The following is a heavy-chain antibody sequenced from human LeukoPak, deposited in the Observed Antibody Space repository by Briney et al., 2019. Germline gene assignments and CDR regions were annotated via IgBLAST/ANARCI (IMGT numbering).Heavy chain of an antibody. CDR2: INPNSGGT. CDR3: AREGPGEYNWFDP. D-gene: IGHD3-10*01. CDR1: GYTFTGYY. J-gene: IGHJ5*02. V-gene: IGHV1-2*02. Sequence: ASVKVSCKASGYTFTGYYMHWVRQAPGQGLEWMGWINPNSGGTNYAQKFQGRVTMTRDTSISTAYMELSRLRSDDTAVYYCAREGPGEYNWFDPWGQGTLVTVSS.